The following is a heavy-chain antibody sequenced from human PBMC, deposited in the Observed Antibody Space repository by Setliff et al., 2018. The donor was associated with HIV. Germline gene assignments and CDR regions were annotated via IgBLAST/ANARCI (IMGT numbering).Heavy chain of an antibody. CDR3: ARGGMAAAGPGGGHGLDV. V-gene: IGHV3-23*01. CDR2: MSGINDNT. Sequence: GGSLRLSCAASGFTFSSYGMNWVRQAPGKGLEWLSLMSGINDNTHYADSVKGRFTISRDNSKNTLYLQMNSLRAEDTAVYYCARGGMAAAGPGGGHGLDVWGQGTTVTV. CDR1: GFTFSSYG. D-gene: IGHD6-13*01. J-gene: IGHJ6*02.